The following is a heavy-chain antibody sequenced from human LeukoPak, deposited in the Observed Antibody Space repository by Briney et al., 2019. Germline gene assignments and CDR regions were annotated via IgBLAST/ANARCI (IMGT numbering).Heavy chain of an antibody. CDR1: GYTFTSYD. CDR3: ARGGYYYVSSGYYRWFDP. D-gene: IGHD3-22*01. CDR2: MYPNSGNT. V-gene: IGHV1-8*01. Sequence: SVKVSCKASGYTFTSYDINWVRQATGQGLEWMGWMYPNSGNTGYAQKFQGRVTMTRNTSISTAYMELSSLRSEDTAVYYCARGGYYYVSSGYYRWFDPWGQGTLVTVSS. J-gene: IGHJ5*02.